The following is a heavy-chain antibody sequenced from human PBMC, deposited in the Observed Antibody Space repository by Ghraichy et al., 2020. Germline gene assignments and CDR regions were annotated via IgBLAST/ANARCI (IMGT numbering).Heavy chain of an antibody. Sequence: SETLSLTCTVSGGSISSYYWSWIRQPPGKGLEWIGYIYYSGSTNYNPSLKSRVTISVDTSKNQFSLKLSSVTAADTAVYYCARVTRQRYSGSYTRPRGHWFDPWGQGTLVTVSS. J-gene: IGHJ5*02. CDR3: ARVTRQRYSGSYTRPRGHWFDP. V-gene: IGHV4-59*01. D-gene: IGHD1-26*01. CDR1: GGSISSYY. CDR2: IYYSGST.